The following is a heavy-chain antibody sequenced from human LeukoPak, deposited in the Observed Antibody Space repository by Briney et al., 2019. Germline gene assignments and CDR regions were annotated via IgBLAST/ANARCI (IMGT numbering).Heavy chain of an antibody. D-gene: IGHD2-2*01. V-gene: IGHV3-7*03. CDR3: ARMDTSCLDHGCYYGMDV. J-gene: IGHJ6*02. CDR1: GFTFSSYW. CDR2: IKQDGSEK. Sequence: GSLRLSCAASGFTFSSYWMSWVRQAPGKGLEWVANIKQDGSEKYYVDSVKGRFTISRDNAKNSLYLQMNSLRAEDTAVYYCARMDTSCLDHGCYYGMDVWGQGTTVTVSS.